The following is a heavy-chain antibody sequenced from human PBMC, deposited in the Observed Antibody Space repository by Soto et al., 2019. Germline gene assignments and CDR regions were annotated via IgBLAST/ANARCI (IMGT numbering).Heavy chain of an antibody. J-gene: IGHJ3*02. Sequence: SETLSLTCAVYGGSFSGYYWPWIRQPPGTGLEWIGEINHSGSTNYNPSLKSRVTISVDTSKNQFSLKLTSVTAADTAVYYCARDIFCGRDSCYSFTFDIWGQGTMVTVSS. CDR2: INHSGST. V-gene: IGHV4-34*01. CDR3: ARDIFCGRDSCYSFTFDI. CDR1: GGSFSGYY. D-gene: IGHD2-15*01.